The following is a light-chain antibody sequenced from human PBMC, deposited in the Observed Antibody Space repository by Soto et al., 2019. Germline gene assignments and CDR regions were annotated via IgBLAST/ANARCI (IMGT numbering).Light chain of an antibody. CDR1: SSNIGAGYD. CDR2: GNS. J-gene: IGLJ2*01. CDR3: QSYDSSLSGSV. Sequence: QSMLTQPPSVSGAPGQRVTISCTGSSSNIGAGYDVHWYQQLPGTAPKLLIYGNSNRPSGVPDRFSGSKSGTSASLAITGLHAEDEADYYCQSYDSSLSGSVFGGGTKLTVL. V-gene: IGLV1-40*01.